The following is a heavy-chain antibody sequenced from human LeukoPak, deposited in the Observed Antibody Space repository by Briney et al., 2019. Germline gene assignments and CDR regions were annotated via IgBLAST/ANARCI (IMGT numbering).Heavy chain of an antibody. Sequence: PSETLSLTCAVYGGSFSGYYWSWIRQPPGKGLEWIGEINHSGSTNYNPSLKSRVTISVDTSKNQFSLKLSSVTAADTAVYYCARILGYCSGGSCCSYFQHWGQGTLVTVSS. CDR1: GGSFSGYY. J-gene: IGHJ1*01. CDR3: ARILGYCSGGSCCSYFQH. D-gene: IGHD2-15*01. CDR2: INHSGST. V-gene: IGHV4-34*01.